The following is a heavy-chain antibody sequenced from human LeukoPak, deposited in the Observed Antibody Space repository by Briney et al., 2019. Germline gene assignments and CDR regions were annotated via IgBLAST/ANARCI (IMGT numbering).Heavy chain of an antibody. D-gene: IGHD6-13*01. V-gene: IGHV5-10-1*01. J-gene: IGHJ6*02. Sequence: GESLKISCKGSGYSFTSYWIGWVRQMPGKGLKWMGRIDPSDSYTNYSPSFQGHVTISADKSISTAYLQWSSLKASDTAMYYCASTPGIAAAGTLYYYYGMDVWGQGTTVTVSS. CDR3: ASTPGIAAAGTLYYYYGMDV. CDR2: IDPSDSYT. CDR1: GYSFTSYW.